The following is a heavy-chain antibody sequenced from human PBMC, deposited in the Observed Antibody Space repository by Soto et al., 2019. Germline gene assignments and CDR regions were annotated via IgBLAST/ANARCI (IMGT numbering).Heavy chain of an antibody. J-gene: IGHJ4*02. CDR3: ARDDDYEANGLDY. CDR1: GFTFSRYG. V-gene: IGHV3-33*01. Sequence: QVHLVESGGGVVQPGRSLRLSCVGSGFTFSRYGMHWVRQAPGGGLEWVAVIVNHGNVRDYADSVKGRFAISRDNSKNTLYLQMDNLGVEDTAMYYCARDDDYEANGLDYWGQGTLVTVSS. D-gene: IGHD4-17*01. CDR2: IVNHGNVR.